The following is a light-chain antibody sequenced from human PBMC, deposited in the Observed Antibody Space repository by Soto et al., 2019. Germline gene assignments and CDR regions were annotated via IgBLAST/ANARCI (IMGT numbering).Light chain of an antibody. CDR1: SSNIGSKT. Sequence: QSVLTQPPSASGTPGQRVTISCSGSSSNIGSKTVNWYQQLPGTAPKLLIYSNNQRPSGVPDRFSRSKPGTSASLAISGLQSEDEADYYCAAWDDSLNGVVFGGGTKLTVL. CDR3: AAWDDSLNGVV. J-gene: IGLJ2*01. CDR2: SNN. V-gene: IGLV1-44*01.